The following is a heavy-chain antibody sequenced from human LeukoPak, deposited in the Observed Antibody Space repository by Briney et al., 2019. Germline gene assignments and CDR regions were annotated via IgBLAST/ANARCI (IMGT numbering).Heavy chain of an antibody. CDR2: IKQDGSEK. CDR3: ARGGSH. V-gene: IGHV3-7*01. Sequence: GGSLRLSCAGSGFTFSCYWIGWVRQAPGKGLEWVANIKQDGSEKYYVDSVKGRFTISRDNAKNSLYLQMNSLRAEDTAVYYCARGGSHWGQGTLVTVSS. J-gene: IGHJ4*02. D-gene: IGHD3-16*01. CDR1: GFTFSCYW.